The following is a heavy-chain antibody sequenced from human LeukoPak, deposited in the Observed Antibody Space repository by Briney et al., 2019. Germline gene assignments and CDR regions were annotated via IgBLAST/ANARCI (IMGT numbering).Heavy chain of an antibody. CDR1: GFTFSGSA. V-gene: IGHV3-73*01. D-gene: IGHD6-13*01. CDR2: IRSKANSYAT. Sequence: GGSLRLSCAASGFTFSGSAMHWVRQASGKGLEWVGRIRSKANSYATTYAASVKGRFTISRDDSKNMVYLQMNSLKTEDTAVYYCTTGYGSSWYAWGQGTLVIVSS. J-gene: IGHJ5*02. CDR3: TTGYGSSWYA.